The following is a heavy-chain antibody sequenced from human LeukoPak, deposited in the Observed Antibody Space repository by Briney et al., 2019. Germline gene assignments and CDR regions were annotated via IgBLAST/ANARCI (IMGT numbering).Heavy chain of an antibody. CDR3: ARDHLYSSSWDPPGPLDP. V-gene: IGHV1-18*01. CDR1: GYTFTSYG. D-gene: IGHD6-13*01. Sequence: ASVKVSCKASGYTFTSYGISWGRQAPGQGREWRGWISAYNGNTNYAQKLQGRVTMTTDTSTSTAYMELRSLRSDDTAVYYCARDHLYSSSWDPPGPLDPWGQGTLVTVSS. CDR2: ISAYNGNT. J-gene: IGHJ5*02.